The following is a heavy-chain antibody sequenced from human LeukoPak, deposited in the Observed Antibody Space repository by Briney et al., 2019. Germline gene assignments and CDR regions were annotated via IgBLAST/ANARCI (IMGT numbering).Heavy chain of an antibody. CDR3: ARAPTYYDILTGYSPTYYFDY. CDR2: IYTSGST. V-gene: IGHV4-4*07. CDR1: GGSISSYY. D-gene: IGHD3-9*01. Sequence: SETLSLTCTVSGGSISSYYWSWIRQPAGKGLEWIGRIYTSGSTNYNPSLKSRVTMSVDTSKNQFSLKLSSVTAADTAVYYCARAPTYYDILTGYSPTYYFDYWGQGTLVTVSS. J-gene: IGHJ4*02.